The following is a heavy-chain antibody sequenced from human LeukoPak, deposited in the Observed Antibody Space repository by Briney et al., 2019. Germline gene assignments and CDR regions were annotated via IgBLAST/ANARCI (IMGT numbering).Heavy chain of an antibody. CDR2: ISYDGSNK. J-gene: IGHJ4*02. Sequence: GGSLRLSCAASGFTFSSYGMHWVRQAPGKGLEWVALISYDGSNKYYADSVKGRFTISRDNSKNTLYLQMNSLRTEDTAVYYCARAWNCDFWGQGALVTVSS. CDR1: GFTFSSYG. D-gene: IGHD1-1*01. CDR3: ARAWNCDF. V-gene: IGHV3-30*03.